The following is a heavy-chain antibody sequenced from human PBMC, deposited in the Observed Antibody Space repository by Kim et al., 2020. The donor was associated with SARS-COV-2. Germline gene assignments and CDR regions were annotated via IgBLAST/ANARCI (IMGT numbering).Heavy chain of an antibody. CDR3: ARGTVFDP. Sequence: GSEKYYVDSVKGRFTISRDNAKNSLYLQMNSLRAEDTAVYYCARGTVFDPWGQGTLVTVSS. CDR2: GSEK. D-gene: IGHD1-1*01. J-gene: IGHJ5*02. V-gene: IGHV3-7*04.